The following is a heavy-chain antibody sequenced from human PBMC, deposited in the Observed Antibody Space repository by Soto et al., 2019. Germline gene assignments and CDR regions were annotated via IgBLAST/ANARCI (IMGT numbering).Heavy chain of an antibody. V-gene: IGHV4-30-2*01. CDR3: ARGGYSYGYVSYYYGMDV. CDR1: GGSISSGGYS. D-gene: IGHD5-18*01. Sequence: LSLTCAVSGGSISSGGYSWSWIRQPPGKGLEWIGYIYHSGSTYYNPSLKSRVTISVDRSKKQFSLKLSSVTAADTAVYYCARGGYSYGYVSYYYGMDVWGQGTTVTVSS. CDR2: IYHSGST. J-gene: IGHJ6*02.